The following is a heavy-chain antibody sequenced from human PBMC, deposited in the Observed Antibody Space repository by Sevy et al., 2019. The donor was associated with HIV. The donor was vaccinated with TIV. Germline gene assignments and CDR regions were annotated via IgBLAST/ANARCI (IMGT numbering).Heavy chain of an antibody. V-gene: IGHV3-30*04. CDR2: IASYGNDE. J-gene: IGHJ6*02. Sequence: EGSLRLSCAASGFTFSNNVMHWVHQAPGKALEWVTFIASYGNDEDYADSVKGRFTISRDNSKNTLYLQMNSLRPADTAVYYCARSVLAVAGSYGMDVWGQGTTVTVSS. CDR1: GFTFSNNV. D-gene: IGHD6-19*01. CDR3: ARSVLAVAGSYGMDV.